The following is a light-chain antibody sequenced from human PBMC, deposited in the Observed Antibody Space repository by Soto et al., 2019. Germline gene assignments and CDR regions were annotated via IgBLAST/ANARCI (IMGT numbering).Light chain of an antibody. J-gene: IGKJ3*01. Sequence: IQLTQSPSSLSASVGDRVTISCRASQGIANFLAWYQQKPGNAPKLLIYSASTLQSGVSSRFSGSVSETDFPLTISSLRPEDVATYYCQQLNSFPILFGPRTKVVIK. CDR2: SAS. CDR1: QGIANF. V-gene: IGKV1-9*01. CDR3: QQLNSFPIL.